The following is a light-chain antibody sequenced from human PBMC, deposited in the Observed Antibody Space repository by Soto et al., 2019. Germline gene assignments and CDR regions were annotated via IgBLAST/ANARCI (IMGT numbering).Light chain of an antibody. V-gene: IGKV2-24*01. CDR3: IQSTDFPRT. Sequence: IVMTQTPLSSPVTLGQPASISCRSSQSLVHSDGNTYLSWLHQRPGQPPRLLIYKISIRFPGVPDRFSGSGAGADFTLKISRVEAEDVGVYYCIQSTDFPRTFGQGTKVEIK. CDR2: KIS. J-gene: IGKJ1*01. CDR1: QSLVHSDGNTY.